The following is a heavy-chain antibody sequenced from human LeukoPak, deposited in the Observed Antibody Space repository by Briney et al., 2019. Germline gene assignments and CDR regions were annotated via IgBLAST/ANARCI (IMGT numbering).Heavy chain of an antibody. CDR1: GGTFSSYA. CDR3: ARDQGGYPFDY. D-gene: IGHD3-22*01. J-gene: IGHJ4*02. V-gene: IGHV1-18*01. Sequence: ASVKVSCKASGGTFSSYAISWVRQAPGQGLEWMGWISAYNGNTNYAQKLQGRATMTTDTSTSTAYMELRSLRSDDTAVYYCARDQGGYPFDYWGQGTLVTVSS. CDR2: ISAYNGNT.